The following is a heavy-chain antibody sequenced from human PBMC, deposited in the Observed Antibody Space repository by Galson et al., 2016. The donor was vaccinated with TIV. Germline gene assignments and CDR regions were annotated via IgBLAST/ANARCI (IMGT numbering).Heavy chain of an antibody. J-gene: IGHJ4*01. D-gene: IGHD3-22*01. CDR2: INVGNGDT. CDR1: GYTFGNYA. CDR3: ARSDAIMGYYYHFDY. Sequence: SVKVSCKASGYTFGNYAIQWVRQAPGQRLEWMAWINVGNGDTKYSQKFQGTVTVTSDTSASTAYMKLSSQRSEDTAVYYCARSDAIMGYYYHFDYWGNRTLFTVCS. V-gene: IGHV1-3*01.